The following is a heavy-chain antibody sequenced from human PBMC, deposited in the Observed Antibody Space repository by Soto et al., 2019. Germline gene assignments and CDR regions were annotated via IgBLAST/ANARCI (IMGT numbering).Heavy chain of an antibody. CDR3: ARQSVSGSRYYYYGMDV. J-gene: IGHJ6*02. V-gene: IGHV1-2*02. D-gene: IGHD3-10*01. CDR1: GGTFSSYT. Sequence: ASVKVSCKASGGTFSSYTISCVRQAPGQGLEWMGRINPNLGITNYAQKFQGRVTMTRDTSISTAYMELSRLRSDDTAVYYCARQSVSGSRYYYYGMDVWGQGTTVTVSS. CDR2: INPNLGIT.